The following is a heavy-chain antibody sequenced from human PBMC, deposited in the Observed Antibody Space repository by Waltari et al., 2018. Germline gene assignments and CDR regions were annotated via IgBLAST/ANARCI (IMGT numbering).Heavy chain of an antibody. CDR1: GGSISSGSYY. V-gene: IGHV4-61*09. J-gene: IGHJ6*02. Sequence: QVQLQESGPGLVKPSQTLSLTCTVSGGSISSGSYYWSWIRQPAGKGLEWIGYIYTSGSTNYNPSLKSRVTISVDTSKNQFSLKLSSVTAADTAVYYCARDNAARYYYGMDVWGQGTTVIVSS. CDR2: IYTSGST. CDR3: ARDNAARYYYGMDV. D-gene: IGHD6-6*01.